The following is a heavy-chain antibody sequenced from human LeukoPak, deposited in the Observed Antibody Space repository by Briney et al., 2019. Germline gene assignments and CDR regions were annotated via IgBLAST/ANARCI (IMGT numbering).Heavy chain of an antibody. Sequence: ASVKVSCKASGYTFTDYCMHWVRQAPGQGLEWMGWINPNSGGTNYARKFQGWVTMTRDTSISTVYMELSRLRSDDTAMYYCAREGPTVTTGSFDYWGQGTLVTVSS. J-gene: IGHJ4*02. V-gene: IGHV1-2*04. CDR3: AREGPTVTTGSFDY. CDR1: GYTFTDYC. CDR2: INPNSGGT. D-gene: IGHD4-17*01.